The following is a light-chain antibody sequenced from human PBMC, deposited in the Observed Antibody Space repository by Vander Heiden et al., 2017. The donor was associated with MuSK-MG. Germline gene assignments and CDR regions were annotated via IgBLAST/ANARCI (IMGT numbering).Light chain of an antibody. CDR1: QRVNNKY. Sequence: IVLTQSPGTLSLSPGERATLTCRASQRVNNKYLAWYQQKPGQAPRLLIYAASSRDTGIPDRFSGSGSETDFTLTISRLEPEDFAVYYCQQYDHSPQTFGQGTKVEIK. V-gene: IGKV3-20*01. CDR2: AAS. CDR3: QQYDHSPQT. J-gene: IGKJ1*01.